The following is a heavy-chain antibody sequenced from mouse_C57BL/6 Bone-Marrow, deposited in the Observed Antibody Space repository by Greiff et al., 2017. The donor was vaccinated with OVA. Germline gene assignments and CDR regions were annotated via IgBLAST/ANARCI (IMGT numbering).Heavy chain of an antibody. CDR2: INPSSGYT. Sequence: QVQLQQSGAELARPGASVKMSCKASGYTFTSYTMHWVKQRPGQGLEWIGYINPSSGYTKYNQKFKDKATLTADKSSSTAYMQLSSLTSEDSAVYYCASGSSPYYAMDYWGQGTSVTVSS. D-gene: IGHD1-1*01. J-gene: IGHJ4*01. CDR3: ASGSSPYYAMDY. V-gene: IGHV1-4*01. CDR1: GYTFTSYT.